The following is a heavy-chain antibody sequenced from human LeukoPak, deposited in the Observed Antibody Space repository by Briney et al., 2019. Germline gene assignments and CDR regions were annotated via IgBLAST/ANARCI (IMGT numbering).Heavy chain of an antibody. J-gene: IGHJ6*02. CDR1: GFTFSSYA. CDR3: ARSYDSSGYFSYYYYGMDV. D-gene: IGHD3-22*01. Sequence: GGSLRLSCAASGFTFSSYAMSWVRQAPGKGLEWVSGISGSGGSGGGGNTYYADSVKGRFTISRDNSKNTLYLQMNSLRAEDTAVYYCARSYDSSGYFSYYYYGMDVWGQGTTVTVSS. CDR2: ISGSGGSGGGGNT. V-gene: IGHV3-23*01.